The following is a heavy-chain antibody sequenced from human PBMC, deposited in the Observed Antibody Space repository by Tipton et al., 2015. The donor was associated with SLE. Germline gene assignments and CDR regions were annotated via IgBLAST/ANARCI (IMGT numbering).Heavy chain of an antibody. V-gene: IGHV4-59*11. CDR3: ARDYSWDDYGDYGGASDI. CDR1: GGSISSHY. Sequence: TLSLTCTISGGSISSHYWSWIRQPPGKGLEWIGYIYYSGSTNYNPSLKSRVTISVDTSKNQFSLKLSSVTAADTAVYYCARDYSWDDYGDYGGASDIWGQGTMVTVSS. J-gene: IGHJ3*02. D-gene: IGHD4-17*01. CDR2: IYYSGST.